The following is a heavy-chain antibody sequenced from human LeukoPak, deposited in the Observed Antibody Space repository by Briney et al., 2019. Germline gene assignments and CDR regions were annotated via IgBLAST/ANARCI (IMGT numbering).Heavy chain of an antibody. V-gene: IGHV4-38-2*02. J-gene: IGHJ5*02. CDR3: ARDSTTVTFHLGEDYNYFDP. Sequence: SETLSLTCAVSGYSISSGYCWGWIRQAPGKGLEWIGSIYHSGSTYTNPSLRSRVTISVDTSNNQFSLRLSSVTAADTAVYFCARDSTTVTFHLGEDYNYFDPWGQETLVIVSS. D-gene: IGHD4-17*01. CDR2: IYHSGST. CDR1: GYSISSGYC.